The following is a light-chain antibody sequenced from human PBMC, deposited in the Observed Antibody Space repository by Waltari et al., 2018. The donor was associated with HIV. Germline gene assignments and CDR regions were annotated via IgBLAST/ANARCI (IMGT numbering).Light chain of an antibody. CDR2: EVS. Sequence: QSALTQPPSASGSPGETVTLSCTGTSNDIGLYNYVSWFQQHPGKVPKLVMFEVSQLPAGVPDRFSGSKSGYTASLTVSGLQPDDEADYFCSSFAGSDFFVFGGGTRLTVL. J-gene: IGLJ2*01. V-gene: IGLV2-8*01. CDR1: SNDIGLYNY. CDR3: SSFAGSDFFV.